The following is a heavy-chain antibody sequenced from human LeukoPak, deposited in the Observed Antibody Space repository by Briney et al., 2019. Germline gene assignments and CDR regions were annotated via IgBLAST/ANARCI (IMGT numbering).Heavy chain of an antibody. D-gene: IGHD6-13*01. Sequence: PGGSLRLSCATSAFTFRSYAMTWVRQAPGRGLEWVSSVSRSGAATFYADSVKGRFTISRDNSKNTLYLQMYSLRAEDTALYYCARGTLGLPGTRYFFDSWGQGTLVTVSS. CDR1: AFTFRSYA. CDR2: VSRSGAAT. J-gene: IGHJ4*02. CDR3: ARGTLGLPGTRYFFDS. V-gene: IGHV3-23*01.